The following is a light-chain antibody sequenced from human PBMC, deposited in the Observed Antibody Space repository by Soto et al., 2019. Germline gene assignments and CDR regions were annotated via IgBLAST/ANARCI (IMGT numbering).Light chain of an antibody. CDR3: QQRSNWPIT. CDR1: QSVGIN. V-gene: IGKV3-15*01. CDR2: GAS. Sequence: EIVMAQSPDTLSVSPGERATLSCRASQSVGINLAWYQQKPGQAPRILIYGASTRATGVPARFSGSGSGTEFTLTISSLQSEDFAVYYCQQRSNWPITFGQGTRLEIK. J-gene: IGKJ5*01.